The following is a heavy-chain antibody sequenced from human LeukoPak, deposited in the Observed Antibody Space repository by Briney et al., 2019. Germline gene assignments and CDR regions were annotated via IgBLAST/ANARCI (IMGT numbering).Heavy chain of an antibody. CDR3: SHGEDSSGYGDY. D-gene: IGHD3-22*01. Sequence: SVKVSCRASGGTFSSYAISWVRQAPGQGLEWMGRIIPILGIANYAQKFQGRVTITADKSTSTAYMELSSLRSEATAVYYCSHGEDSSGYGDYWGQGTLVTVSS. CDR2: IIPILGIA. J-gene: IGHJ4*02. V-gene: IGHV1-69*04. CDR1: GGTFSSYA.